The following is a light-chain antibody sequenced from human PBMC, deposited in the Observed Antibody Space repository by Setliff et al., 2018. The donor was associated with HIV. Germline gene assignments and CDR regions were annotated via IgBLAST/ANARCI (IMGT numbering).Light chain of an antibody. CDR2: EVR. CDR3: SSYAITNTLP. CDR1: SSDVGSYNY. J-gene: IGLJ1*01. V-gene: IGLV2-14*01. Sequence: QSVLTQPASVSGSPGQSITISCTGTSSDVGSYNYVSWYQQHPGKAPKLMISEVRNRPSGVSNRFSGSKSGNTASLTISGLQAEDEADYYCSSYAITNTLPFGTGTKVTVL.